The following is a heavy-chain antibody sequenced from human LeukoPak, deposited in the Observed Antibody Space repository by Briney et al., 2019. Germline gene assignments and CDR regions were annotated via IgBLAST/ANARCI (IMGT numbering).Heavy chain of an antibody. CDR3: ARNLRVEMASRGGYYYGMDV. CDR1: GFTFSSYA. V-gene: IGHV3-23*01. CDR2: ISGSGGST. Sequence: GGSLRLSCAASGFTFSSYAMSWVRQAPGKGLEWVSAISGSGGSTYYADSVKGRFTISRDNSKNTLYLQMNSLGAEDTAVYYCARNLRVEMASRGGYYYGMDVWGQGTTVTVSS. D-gene: IGHD5-24*01. J-gene: IGHJ6*02.